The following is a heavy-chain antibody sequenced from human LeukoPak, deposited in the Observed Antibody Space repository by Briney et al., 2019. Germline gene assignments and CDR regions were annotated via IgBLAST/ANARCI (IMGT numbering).Heavy chain of an antibody. CDR2: IIPIFGTA. CDR1: GGTFSIYA. Sequence: ASVTVSFKASGGTFSIYAISWVRQAPGQGLEWMGGIIPIFGTANYAQKFQGRVTITADESTSTAYMELSSLRSEDTAVYYCARGERPFGNYYYYMDVWGKGTTVTISS. J-gene: IGHJ6*03. CDR3: ARGERPFGNYYYYMDV. V-gene: IGHV1-69*13. D-gene: IGHD3-16*01.